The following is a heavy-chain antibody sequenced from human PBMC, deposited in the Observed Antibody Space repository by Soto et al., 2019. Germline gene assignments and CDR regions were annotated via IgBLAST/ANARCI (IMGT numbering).Heavy chain of an antibody. V-gene: IGHV3-30*18. CDR1: GFTFSSYG. D-gene: IGHD1-26*01. J-gene: IGHJ4*02. CDR3: AKDRTSSGSYCDY. Sequence: GGSLRLSCAASGFTFSSYGMHWVRQAPGKGLEWVAVISYDGSNNSYADSVHGTFNISRDNSTNTLYPQMNSPRAEDTAAYYCAKDRTSSGSYCDYWGQGTLVTVSS. CDR2: ISYDGSNN.